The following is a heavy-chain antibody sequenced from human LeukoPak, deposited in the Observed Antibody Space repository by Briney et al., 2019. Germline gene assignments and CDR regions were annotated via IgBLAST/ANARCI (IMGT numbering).Heavy chain of an antibody. CDR3: ARKDSSGYPDY. Sequence: SQTLSLTCTVSGDSISSGSYYWSWIRQPAGKGLEWIGSIYYSGSTYYNPSLKSRVTISVDTSKNQFSLKLSSVTAADTAVYYCARKDSSGYPDYWGQGTLVTVSS. D-gene: IGHD3-22*01. CDR2: IYYSGST. J-gene: IGHJ4*02. CDR1: GDSISSGSYY. V-gene: IGHV4-39*01.